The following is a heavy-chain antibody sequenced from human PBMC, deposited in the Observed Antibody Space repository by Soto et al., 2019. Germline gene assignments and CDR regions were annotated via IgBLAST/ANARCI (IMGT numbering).Heavy chain of an antibody. J-gene: IGHJ4*02. Sequence: EVQLVESGGGLVKPGGSLTLSCAASAFSFSDAWMSWVRQAPGKGLEWVGRIRSKTDGGTADYTAPVKGRFIISRDDSKNTVSLEMNSRKTEDTAVYYCTTEGRDWGQGTLVTVSS. CDR1: AFSFSDAW. CDR3: TTEGRD. CDR2: IRSKTDGGTA. V-gene: IGHV3-15*01.